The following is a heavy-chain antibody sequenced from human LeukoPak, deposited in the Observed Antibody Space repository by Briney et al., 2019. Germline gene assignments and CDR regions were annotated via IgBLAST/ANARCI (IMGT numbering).Heavy chain of an antibody. CDR3: VANGWYALDI. Sequence: ASETLSLTCTVSGYSISSDYYWGWIRQPPGKGLEWIGNIFHGGTTYYNPSLKSRLTISLDTSKNQFSLKLTSVTAADTAVYYCVANGWYALDIWGQGTMVTVSS. V-gene: IGHV4-38-2*02. CDR2: IFHGGTT. D-gene: IGHD6-19*01. CDR1: GYSISSDYY. J-gene: IGHJ3*02.